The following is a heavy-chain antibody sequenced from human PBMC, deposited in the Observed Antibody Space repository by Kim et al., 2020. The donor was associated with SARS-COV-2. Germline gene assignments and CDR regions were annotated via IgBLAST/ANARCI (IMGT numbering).Heavy chain of an antibody. CDR1: GFTFSSYA. CDR2: ISYDGSNK. Sequence: GGSPRLSCAASGFTFSSYAMHWVRQAPGKGLEWVAVISYDGSNKYYADSVKGRFTISRDNSKNTLYLQMNSLRAEDTAVYYCARDIRDYYYMDVWGKGTT. V-gene: IGHV3-30-3*01. CDR3: ARDIRDYYYMDV. J-gene: IGHJ6*03.